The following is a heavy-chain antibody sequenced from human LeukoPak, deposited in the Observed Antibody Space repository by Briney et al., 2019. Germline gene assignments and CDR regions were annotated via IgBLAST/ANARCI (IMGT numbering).Heavy chain of an antibody. CDR3: ARLDILTGNYYYFNS. V-gene: IGHV3-74*01. Sequence: RSLRLSCAASGFTFSSYWMRWVRQAPGMGLVWVSRISGDGSTTSYADSVKGRFTISRDNAKNTLYLQMNSLRAEDTAVYYCARLDILTGNYYYFNSWGQGTLVTVSS. J-gene: IGHJ4*02. CDR2: ISGDGSTT. D-gene: IGHD3-9*01. CDR1: GFTFSSYW.